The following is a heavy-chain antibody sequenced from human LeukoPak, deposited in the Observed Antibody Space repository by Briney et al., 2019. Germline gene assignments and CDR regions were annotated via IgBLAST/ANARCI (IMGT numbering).Heavy chain of an antibody. CDR2: IYYSGST. CDR3: ARARSYCSSTSCYEIDAFDI. Sequence: TSETLSFTFTVSGASISSGGYSWSQIRQNPGNGLEWIGYIYYSGSTYDNPSLKSRVTISVDTSKNQFSLKLSSVTAAATAVYYCARARSYCSSTSCYEIDAFDIWGQGTMVTVSS. CDR1: GASISSGGYS. J-gene: IGHJ3*02. D-gene: IGHD2-2*01. V-gene: IGHV4-31*03.